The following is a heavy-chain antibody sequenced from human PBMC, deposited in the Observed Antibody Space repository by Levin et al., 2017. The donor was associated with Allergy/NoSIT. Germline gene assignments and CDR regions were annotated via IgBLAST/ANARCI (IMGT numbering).Heavy chain of an antibody. CDR3: ARGDYYDSSGYIDY. J-gene: IGHJ4*02. D-gene: IGHD3-22*01. Sequence: ASGPTLVKPTQTLTLTCTFSGFSLSTRGMCVSWIRQPPGEALEFLARIDWDDDKFYSTSLKTRLTISQDTSKNQVVLTLTNLDPVDTGTYYCARGDYYDSSGYIDYWGQGTLITVSS. CDR1: GFSLSTRGMC. V-gene: IGHV2-70*17. CDR2: IDWDDDK.